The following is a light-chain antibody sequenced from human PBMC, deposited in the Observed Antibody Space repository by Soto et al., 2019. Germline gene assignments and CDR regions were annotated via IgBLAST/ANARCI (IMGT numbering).Light chain of an antibody. CDR2: GAS. CDR1: HSISSY. J-gene: IGKJ1*01. V-gene: IGKV1-39*01. Sequence: DIQMTQSPASLSASVGDRITITCRASHSISSYLNWYQQKPGNAPKLLIYGASSLQSGVPARFSGSRSGTNFIIPISSRQHEDFATYYFHQSYYITPWTFGQGTKVEIK. CDR3: HQSYYITPWT.